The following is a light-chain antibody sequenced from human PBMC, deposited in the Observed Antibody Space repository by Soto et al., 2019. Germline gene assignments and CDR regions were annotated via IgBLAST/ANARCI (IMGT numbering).Light chain of an antibody. CDR1: QSISSW. V-gene: IGKV1-5*03. J-gene: IGKJ3*01. Sequence: DIQMTQSPSTLSASVGDRVTITCRASQSISSWLAWYQQKPGKAPKLLIYKASSLESGVPSRFSGSGSGTEFTLTISRLQPDDFATYYCQQDNSYSAFGPGTKVDIK. CDR2: KAS. CDR3: QQDNSYSA.